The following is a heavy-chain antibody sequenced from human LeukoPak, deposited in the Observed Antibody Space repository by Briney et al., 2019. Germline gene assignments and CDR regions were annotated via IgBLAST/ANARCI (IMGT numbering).Heavy chain of an antibody. V-gene: IGHV3-7*03. CDR3: ARDGRGFGELLWYYYYGMDV. CDR2: IKQDGSEK. Sequence: GGSLRLSCAASGFTFSSYWMSWVRQAPGKVLEWVANIKQDGSEKYYVDSVKGRFTISRDNDKNSLYLQMNSLRAEDTAVYYCARDGRGFGELLWYYYYGMDVWGKGTTVTVSS. D-gene: IGHD3-10*01. CDR1: GFTFSSYW. J-gene: IGHJ6*04.